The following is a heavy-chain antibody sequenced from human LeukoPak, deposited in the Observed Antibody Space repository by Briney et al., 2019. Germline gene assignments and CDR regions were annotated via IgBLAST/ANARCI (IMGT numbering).Heavy chain of an antibody. D-gene: IGHD5-18*01. J-gene: IGHJ4*02. CDR1: GFTFSNYA. V-gene: IGHV3-23*01. CDR2: ISSSAGKI. CDR3: AGRVTGYSSGYVY. Sequence: HPGGSLRLSCVASGFTFSNYAMSWVRQAPGKGLDWVSVISSSAGKIRYAGSVKGRFTISRDNSENTVYLQMNNLRAEDTAVYYCAGRVTGYSSGYVYWGQGTLVTVSS.